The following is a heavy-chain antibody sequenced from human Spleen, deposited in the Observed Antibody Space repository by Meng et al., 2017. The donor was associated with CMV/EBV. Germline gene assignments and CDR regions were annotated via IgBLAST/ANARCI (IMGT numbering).Heavy chain of an antibody. CDR1: GFTFSSYS. Sequence: GGSLRLSCAASGFTFSSYSMNWVRQAPGKGLEWVSSISSSSSYIYYADSVKGRFTISRDNAKNSLYLQMNSLRAEDTAVYYCARERFAFGGVIDNYYYYGMDVWGQGTTVTVSS. V-gene: IGHV3-21*01. D-gene: IGHD3-16*02. CDR2: ISSSSSYI. CDR3: ARERFAFGGVIDNYYYYGMDV. J-gene: IGHJ6*02.